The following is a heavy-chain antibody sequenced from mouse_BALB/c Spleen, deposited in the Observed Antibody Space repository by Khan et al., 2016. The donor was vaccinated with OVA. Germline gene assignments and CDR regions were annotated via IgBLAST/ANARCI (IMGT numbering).Heavy chain of an antibody. CDR1: GYSITSEYA. D-gene: IGHD2-4*01. V-gene: IGHV3-2*02. CDR2: IDYSGNT. J-gene: IGHJ3*01. CDR3: ARKDYYDYDPFPY. Sequence: EVQLQESGPGLVKPSLSLSLTCTVTGYSITSEYAWNCIRQFPGNKLEWMGYIDYSGNTRFTPSLKSRTSISRDTFKKPFFLQLNSVTAEDTATYYCARKDYYDYDPFPYWGRGALVTVSA.